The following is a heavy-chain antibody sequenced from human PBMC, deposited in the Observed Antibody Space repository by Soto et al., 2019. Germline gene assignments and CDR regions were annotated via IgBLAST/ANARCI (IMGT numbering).Heavy chain of an antibody. J-gene: IGHJ4*02. V-gene: IGHV4-31*03. CDR1: GGSISSGGYY. D-gene: IGHD2-15*01. CDR3: ARECSGGSCYTGYSFYFDY. Sequence: QVQLQESGPGLVKPSQTLSLTCTVSGGSISSGGYYWSWIRQHPGKGLEWIGYIYFSGSTYYNPSLKSRVTISGDTSKNQFSLKLDSVTAADTAVYYCARECSGGSCYTGYSFYFDYWVQGTLVTDSS. CDR2: IYFSGST.